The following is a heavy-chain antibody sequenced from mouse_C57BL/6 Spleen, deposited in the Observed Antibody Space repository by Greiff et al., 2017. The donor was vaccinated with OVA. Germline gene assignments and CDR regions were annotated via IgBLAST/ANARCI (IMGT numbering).Heavy chain of an antibody. D-gene: IGHD2-4*01. Sequence: EVQGVESGGGLVKPGGSLKLSCAASGFTFSSYAMSWVRQTPEKRLEWVATISDGGSYTYYPDNVKGRFTISRDNAKNNLYLQMSHLKSEDTAMYYCARAAYDYEGNYFDYWGQGTTLTVSS. CDR1: GFTFSSYA. CDR2: ISDGGSYT. J-gene: IGHJ2*01. CDR3: ARAAYDYEGNYFDY. V-gene: IGHV5-4*01.